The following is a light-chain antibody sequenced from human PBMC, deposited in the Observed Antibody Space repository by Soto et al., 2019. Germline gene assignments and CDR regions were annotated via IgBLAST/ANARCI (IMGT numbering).Light chain of an antibody. J-gene: IGKJ1*01. CDR1: QSIDTY. CDR3: QQTYIAPRA. Sequence: DIQLTQSPSSLSASVGDRVTITCRASQSIDTYIHWYQEKPGKVPKLLIYAASSLASGVPSRFSGSGSGAVFTLTISSLQPEDFSTYYYQQTYIAPRAFGQGTKVESK. V-gene: IGKV1-39*01. CDR2: AAS.